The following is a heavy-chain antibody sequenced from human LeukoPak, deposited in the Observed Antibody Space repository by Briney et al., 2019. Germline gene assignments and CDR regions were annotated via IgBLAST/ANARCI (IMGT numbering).Heavy chain of an antibody. J-gene: IGHJ4*02. Sequence: PGGSLRLSCAASGFTFNRYDMHWVRQATGKGLEWVSGIGTAGDTYYAGSVKGRFTISRENAKNSLYLQMNSLTAGDTAVYYCAGAGSETQWRAFDFWGQGALVTVFS. D-gene: IGHD6-19*01. CDR3: AGAGSETQWRAFDF. CDR2: IGTAGDT. CDR1: GFTFNRYD. V-gene: IGHV3-13*01.